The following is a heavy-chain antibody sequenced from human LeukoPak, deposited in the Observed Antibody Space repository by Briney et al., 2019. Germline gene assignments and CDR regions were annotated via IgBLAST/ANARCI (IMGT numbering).Heavy chain of an antibody. Sequence: GGSLRLSCAASGFTLITYSMNWVRQAPGKGLEWVSYISSSSDTIYYADSVKGRFTISRDNSKNTLYLQMNSLRVEDTAVYYCARDEYEYAGWFDPWGQGTLVTVSS. CDR1: GFTLITYS. CDR2: ISSSSDTI. CDR3: ARDEYEYAGWFDP. J-gene: IGHJ5*02. V-gene: IGHV3-48*01. D-gene: IGHD5-12*01.